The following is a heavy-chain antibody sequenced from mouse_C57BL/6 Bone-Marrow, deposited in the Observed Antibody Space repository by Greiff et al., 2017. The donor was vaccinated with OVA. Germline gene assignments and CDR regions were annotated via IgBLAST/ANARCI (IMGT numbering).Heavy chain of an antibody. D-gene: IGHD1-1*01. Sequence: QVQLQQSGAELMKPGASVKLSCKATGYTFTGYWIEWVKQRPGHGLEWIGEILPGSGSTNYNEKFKGKATFTAATSSNTAYMQLSSLTTEDSAIYYCAPHYYGSRSWFAYWGQGTLVTVSA. CDR1: GYTFTGYW. V-gene: IGHV1-9*01. CDR3: APHYYGSRSWFAY. J-gene: IGHJ3*01. CDR2: ILPGSGST.